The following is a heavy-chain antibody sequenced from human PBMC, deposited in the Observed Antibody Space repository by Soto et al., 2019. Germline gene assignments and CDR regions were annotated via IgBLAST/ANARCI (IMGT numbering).Heavy chain of an antibody. V-gene: IGHV3-30-3*01. D-gene: IGHD4-17*01. CDR1: GFTFSSYA. Sequence: QVQLVESGGGVVQPGRSLRLSCAASGFTFSSYAMHWVRQAPGKGLEWVAVISYDGSNKYYADSVKGRFTISRDNSKNTLYLQMNSLRAEDTAVYYCARGGFYGDYVINYYYGMDVWGQGTTVTVSS. J-gene: IGHJ6*02. CDR2: ISYDGSNK. CDR3: ARGGFYGDYVINYYYGMDV.